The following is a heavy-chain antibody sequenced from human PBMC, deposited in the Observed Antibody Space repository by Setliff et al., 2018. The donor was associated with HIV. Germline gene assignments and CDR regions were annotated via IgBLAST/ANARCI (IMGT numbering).Heavy chain of an antibody. CDR3: ARGLGVRGRGDVFDI. D-gene: IGHD3-16*01. CDR2: IYPGDSDS. Sequence: GKSLKISCQGSGYTFANYRIGWVRQMPGKGLEWMGIIYPGDSDSRDSPSFQGQVIISADKSLSTAYLQWSSLKASDTAIYYCARGLGVRGRGDVFDIWGQGTMGTVSS. V-gene: IGHV5-51*03. CDR1: GYTFANYR. J-gene: IGHJ3*02.